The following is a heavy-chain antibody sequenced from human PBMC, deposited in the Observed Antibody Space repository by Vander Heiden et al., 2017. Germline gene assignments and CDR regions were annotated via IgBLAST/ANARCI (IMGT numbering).Heavy chain of an antibody. CDR2: LHYSGST. J-gene: IGHJ3*02. CDR3: ARYTLTTVTTSDAFDI. Sequence: QLQLQESGPGLVKPSETLSLTCTVSGGSIRSSSYYWGWIRQPPGKGLEWIGRLHYSGSTYYNPCLKSRVTISVDTSKNQFSLKLSSVTAADTAVYYCARYTLTTVTTSDAFDIWCQGTMVTVSS. V-gene: IGHV4-39*01. CDR1: GGSIRSSSYY. D-gene: IGHD4-17*01.